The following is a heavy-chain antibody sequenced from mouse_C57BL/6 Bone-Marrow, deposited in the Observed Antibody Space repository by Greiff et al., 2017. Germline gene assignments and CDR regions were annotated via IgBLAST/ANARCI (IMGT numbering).Heavy chain of an antibody. V-gene: IGHV1-80*01. D-gene: IGHD1-1*01. J-gene: IGHJ2*01. CDR2: IYPGDGDT. Sequence: QVQLKQSGAELVKPGASVKISCKASGYAFSSYWMNWVKQRPGKGLEWIGQIYPGDGDTNYNGKFKGKATLTADKSSSTAYMQLSSLTSEDSAVYYCAREGFITSFDYWGQGTTLTVSS. CDR3: AREGFITSFDY. CDR1: GYAFSSYW.